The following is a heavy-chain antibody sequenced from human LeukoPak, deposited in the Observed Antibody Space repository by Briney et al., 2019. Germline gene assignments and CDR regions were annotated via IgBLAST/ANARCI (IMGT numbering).Heavy chain of an antibody. D-gene: IGHD6-13*01. V-gene: IGHV4-59*01. CDR1: GDSIGGYY. CDR3: ARLSYSTLFDP. Sequence: SETLSLTCTVSGDSIGGYYGSWIRQSPGKGLEWIGHIYYTGSTNYNPSLKNRVTISIDTSKNQFSLNLTSVTAADTAVYYCARLSYSTLFDPWGQGTLVTVSS. J-gene: IGHJ5*02. CDR2: IYYTGST.